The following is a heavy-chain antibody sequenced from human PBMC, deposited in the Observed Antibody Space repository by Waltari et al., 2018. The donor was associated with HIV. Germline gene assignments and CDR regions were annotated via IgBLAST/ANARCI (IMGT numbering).Heavy chain of an antibody. V-gene: IGHV1-8*01. CDR2: MNPNRGNT. Sequence: QVQLVQSGAEVKKPGASVKVSCKASGYTFPSYDINWVRQATGQGLEWMGGMNPNRGNTGYAQKFQCRVTMTRNTSISTAYMELSSLRSEDTAVYYCASTSGRDGYNTFWGQGTLVTVSS. CDR3: ASTSGRDGYNTF. D-gene: IGHD5-12*01. CDR1: GYTFPSYD. J-gene: IGHJ4*02.